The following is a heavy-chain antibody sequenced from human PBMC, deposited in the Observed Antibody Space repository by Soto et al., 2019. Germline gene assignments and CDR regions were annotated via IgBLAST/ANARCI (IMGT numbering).Heavy chain of an antibody. J-gene: IGHJ4*02. CDR3: ARRYGGNLDY. V-gene: IGHV4-59*08. Sequence: QVQLQESGPGLVKPSETLSLTCTVSGGSISSYYWSWIRQPPGKGLEWIGYIYYSGSTNYNPSLKRRVTISVATSKDQFSLKLGSVTAADTAVYYCARRYGGNLDYWGQGTLVTVSS. CDR2: IYYSGST. D-gene: IGHD1-26*01. CDR1: GGSISSYY.